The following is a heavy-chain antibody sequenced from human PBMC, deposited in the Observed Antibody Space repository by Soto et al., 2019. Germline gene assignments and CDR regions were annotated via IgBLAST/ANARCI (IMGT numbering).Heavy chain of an antibody. CDR2: IFYSGST. CDR3: VRLCNSGQYYYFDS. J-gene: IGHJ4*02. D-gene: IGHD3-22*01. CDR1: GGCISSSAYY. V-gene: IGHV4-39*01. Sequence: SETLSLTCTVSGGCISSSAYYCGWVRQAPGKGLEWVRNIFYSGSTYYSPALKSRVTLSVDTSKMIYSLKLSFVTAADTAVFYCVRLCNSGQYYYFDSWGQGMRVTVYS.